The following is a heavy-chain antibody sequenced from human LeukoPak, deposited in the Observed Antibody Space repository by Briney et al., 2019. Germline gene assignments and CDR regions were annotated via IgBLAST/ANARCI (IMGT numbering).Heavy chain of an antibody. J-gene: IGHJ4*02. V-gene: IGHV3-48*01. CDR3: AKEGQYSSSWYVDY. D-gene: IGHD6-13*01. Sequence: GGSLRLSCAASGFTFSSYSMNWVRQAPGKGLEWVSYISSSSSTIYYADSVKGRFTISRDNAKNTLYLQMNSLRAEDTAVYYCAKEGQYSSSWYVDYWGQGTLVTVSP. CDR2: ISSSSSTI. CDR1: GFTFSSYS.